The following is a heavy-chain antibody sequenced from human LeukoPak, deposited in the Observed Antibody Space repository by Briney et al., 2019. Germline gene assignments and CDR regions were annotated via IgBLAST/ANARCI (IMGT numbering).Heavy chain of an antibody. J-gene: IGHJ4*02. D-gene: IGHD3-9*01. CDR1: GFTFDDYA. Sequence: PGGSLRLSCAASGFTFDDYAMHWVRQAPGKGLEWVSGISWNSGSIGYADSVKGRFTISRDNAKNSLYLQMNSLRAEDTALYYCAKGPLRYFDWLSEFDYWGQGTLVTVSS. V-gene: IGHV3-9*01. CDR3: AKGPLRYFDWLSEFDY. CDR2: ISWNSGSI.